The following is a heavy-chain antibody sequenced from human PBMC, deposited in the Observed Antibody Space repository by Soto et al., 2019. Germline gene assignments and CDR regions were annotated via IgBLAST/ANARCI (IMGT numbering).Heavy chain of an antibody. D-gene: IGHD5-12*01. CDR2: VWYDGGNK. CDR1: GFIFSSYG. Sequence: QVQLVESGGGVVQPGRSLRLSCAASGFIFSSYGMHWVRQAPGKGLEWVALVWYDGGNKYYADSVKGRFTISRDNSKNTLYLQMNSLRDEDTAVYYCVRAAGYSGNDYVYYYGMDVWGQGTTVTVSS. V-gene: IGHV3-33*01. J-gene: IGHJ6*02. CDR3: VRAAGYSGNDYVYYYGMDV.